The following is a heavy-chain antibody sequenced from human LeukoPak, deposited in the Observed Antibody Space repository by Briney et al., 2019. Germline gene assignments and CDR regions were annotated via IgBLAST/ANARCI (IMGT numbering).Heavy chain of an antibody. CDR2: ISGGTSGT. CDR3: AKDAFRYGSGSLGYYYGMDV. V-gene: IGHV3-23*01. CDR1: GSTFSIYV. D-gene: IGHD3-10*01. Sequence: GGSLRLSCAASGSTFSIYVMSWVRQAPGKGLEWVSTISGGTSGTHYADSVRGRFTISRDNSKNTLYLQLNSLRAEDTAVYYCAKDAFRYGSGSLGYYYGMDVWGQGTTVTVSS. J-gene: IGHJ6*02.